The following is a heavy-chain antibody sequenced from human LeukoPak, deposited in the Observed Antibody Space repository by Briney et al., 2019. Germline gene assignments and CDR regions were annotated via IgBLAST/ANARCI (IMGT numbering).Heavy chain of an antibody. CDR3: ARDSYFDSSGYYYRFDY. CDR2: IIPILDIA. CDR1: GVTFSSYA. Sequence: AVKVSFKASGVTFSSYAISWRPPAPGQGPELNGRIIPILDIANSAQQFRGRVTITADKSTSTASMELSSLRSENTAMYYCARDSYFDSSGYYYRFDYWGQGTLVTVSS. V-gene: IGHV1-69*04. J-gene: IGHJ4*02. D-gene: IGHD3-22*01.